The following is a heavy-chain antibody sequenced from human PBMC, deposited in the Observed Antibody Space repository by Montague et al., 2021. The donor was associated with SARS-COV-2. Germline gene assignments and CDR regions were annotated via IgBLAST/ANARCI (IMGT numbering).Heavy chain of an antibody. J-gene: IGHJ6*02. Sequence: SETLSLTCSVSGGSLRYSYWTWIRQAAERGLEWIGYIYHTGTTKXNPALQSRLTISVDTAKNQFFLSLTSVTAADTAVYYCARVSSTALRGVIKTSGYYALDVWGPGTTVRVSS. V-gene: IGHV4-4*09. CDR3: ARVSSTALRGVIKTSGYYALDV. CDR1: GGSLRYSY. CDR2: IYHTGTT. D-gene: IGHD3-10*01.